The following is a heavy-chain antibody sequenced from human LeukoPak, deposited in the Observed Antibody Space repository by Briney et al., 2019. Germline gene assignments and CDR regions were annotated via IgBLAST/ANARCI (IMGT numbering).Heavy chain of an antibody. CDR1: GGTFSSYA. CDR3: ARDRYDSSGYYKD. Sequence: GASVKVSCKASGGTFSSYAISWVRQAPGQGLEWMGRIIPIFGTANYAQKFQGRVTIITDESTSTAYMELSSPRSEDTAVYYCARDRYDSSGYYKDWGQGTLVTVSS. CDR2: IIPIFGTA. D-gene: IGHD3-22*01. J-gene: IGHJ4*02. V-gene: IGHV1-69*05.